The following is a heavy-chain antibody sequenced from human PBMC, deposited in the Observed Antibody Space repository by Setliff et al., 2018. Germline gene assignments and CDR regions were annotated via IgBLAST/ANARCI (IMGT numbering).Heavy chain of an antibody. J-gene: IGHJ6*02. CDR2: IQKSGGT. D-gene: IGHD3-10*01. Sequence: PSETLSLTCTISGVSISNYYWSWIRQPPGKGLECIGYIQKSGGTNYNPSLKSRVTISVDTSTNQFSLKLRSVTAADTAVYYCARLSWDGLRYHGLDVWGQGTTVTVSS. V-gene: IGHV4-59*01. CDR3: ARLSWDGLRYHGLDV. CDR1: GVSISNYY.